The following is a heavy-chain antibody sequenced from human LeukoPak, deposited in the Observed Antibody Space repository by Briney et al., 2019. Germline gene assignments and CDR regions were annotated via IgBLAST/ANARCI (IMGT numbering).Heavy chain of an antibody. J-gene: IGHJ4*02. CDR1: GFTFSSYW. CDR3: AKASIVVVVAAPFDY. Sequence: GGSLRLSCAASGFTFSSYWMSWVRQAPGKGLEWVANIKQDGSEKYYVDSVKGRFTISRDNAKNSLYLQMNSLRAEDTAVYYCAKASIVVVVAAPFDYWGQGTLVTVSS. D-gene: IGHD2-15*01. V-gene: IGHV3-7*01. CDR2: IKQDGSEK.